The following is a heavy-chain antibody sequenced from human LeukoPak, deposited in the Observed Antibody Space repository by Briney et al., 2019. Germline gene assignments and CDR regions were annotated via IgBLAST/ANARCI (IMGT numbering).Heavy chain of an antibody. J-gene: IGHJ6*03. V-gene: IGHV1-69*05. CDR2: IIPIFGPP. CDR1: GGTFSTNG. Sequence: GSSVKVSCKASGGTFSTNGISWVRQAPGQGLEWMGRIIPIFGPPKYAQKFQGTVTITTDESTSTAYMELSSLTSEDTAVYYCARGRVGATEADHYYYMDVWGKGTTVTVSS. CDR3: ARGRVGATEADHYYYMDV. D-gene: IGHD1-26*01.